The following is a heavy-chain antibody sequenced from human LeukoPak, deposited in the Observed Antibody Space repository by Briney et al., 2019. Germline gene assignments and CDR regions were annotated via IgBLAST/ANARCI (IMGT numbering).Heavy chain of an antibody. V-gene: IGHV4-34*01. J-gene: IGHJ3*02. CDR1: GGSFSGYN. CDR3: ARGPRTLLLWFGDDAFDI. Sequence: SETLSLTCAVYGGSFSGYNWSWIRQPPGKGLEWIGEISHSGSTNYNPSLKSRVTISVDTSKNQFSLKLSSVTAADTAVYYCARGPRTLLLWFGDDAFDIWGQGTMVTVSS. D-gene: IGHD3-10*01. CDR2: ISHSGST.